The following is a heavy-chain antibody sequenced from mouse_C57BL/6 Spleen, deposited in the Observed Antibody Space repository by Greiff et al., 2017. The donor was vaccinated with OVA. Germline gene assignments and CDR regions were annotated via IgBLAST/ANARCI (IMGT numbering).Heavy chain of an antibody. CDR2: INPGSGGT. V-gene: IGHV1-54*01. J-gene: IGHJ4*01. CDR3: ARGIYYGSSYAMDD. CDR1: GYAFTNYL. D-gene: IGHD1-1*01. Sequence: VQLQESGAELVRPGTSVKVSCKASGYAFTNYLIEWVKQRPGQGLEWIGVINPGSGGTNYNEKFKGKATLTADKSSSTAYMQLSSLTSEDSAVYFCARGIYYGSSYAMDDWGQGTSVTVSS.